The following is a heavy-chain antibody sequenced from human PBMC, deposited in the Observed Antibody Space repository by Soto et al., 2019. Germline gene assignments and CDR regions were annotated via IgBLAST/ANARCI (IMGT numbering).Heavy chain of an antibody. J-gene: IGHJ6*02. CDR1: GYTFTSYG. V-gene: IGHV1-18*01. CDR2: ISAYNGNT. CDR3: ASRAPPMDV. Sequence: QVQLVQSGAEVKKPGASVKGSCKASGYTFTSYGISWVRQAPGQGLEWMGWISAYNGNTKYAQKHQGRVTMTTDTSTSTGYMEVRSLRYDDTAVDYCASRAPPMDVWGQGTTVTVSS.